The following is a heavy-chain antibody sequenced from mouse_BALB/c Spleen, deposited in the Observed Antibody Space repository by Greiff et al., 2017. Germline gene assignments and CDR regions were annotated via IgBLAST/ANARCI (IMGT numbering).Heavy chain of an antibody. V-gene: IGHV5-6*02. CDR1: GFTFSSYG. D-gene: IGHD2-14*01. J-gene: IGHJ3*01. Sequence: DVKLVESGGDLVKPGGSLKLSCAASGFTFSSYGMSWVRQTPDKRLEWVATISSGGSYTYYPDSVKGRFTISRDNAKNTLYLQMSSLKSEDTAMYYCGRHEGYPFAYWGQGTLVTVSA. CDR2: ISSGGSYT. CDR3: GRHEGYPFAY.